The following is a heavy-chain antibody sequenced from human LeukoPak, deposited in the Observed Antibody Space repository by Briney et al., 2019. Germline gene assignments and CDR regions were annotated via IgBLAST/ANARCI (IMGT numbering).Heavy chain of an antibody. V-gene: IGHV3-7*01. CDR2: IKQDGSEK. D-gene: IGHD3-3*01. J-gene: IGHJ4*02. CDR3: ARARGGITIFGVVILYYFDY. CDR1: GFTISSYW. Sequence: AGSLRLSCAASGFTISSYWMCWVCQGPGQGRGRVANIKQDGSEKYYVDSVKGRFTISRDNAKNSLYLQMNSLRAEDTAVYYCARARGGITIFGVVILYYFDYWGQGTLVTVSS.